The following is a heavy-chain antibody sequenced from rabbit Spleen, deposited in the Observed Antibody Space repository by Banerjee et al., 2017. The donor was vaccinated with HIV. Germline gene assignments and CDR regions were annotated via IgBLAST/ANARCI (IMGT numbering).Heavy chain of an antibody. V-gene: IGHV1S45*01. CDR1: GFSFSSSDY. J-gene: IGHJ3*01. CDR2: IAGSSSGFT. CDR3: ARDTGGSSSSYRMVL. Sequence: LEESGGGLVQPEGSLVLTCKASGFSFSSSDYICWVRQAPGKGLEWISCIAGSSSGFTYSATWAAGRFTISNTSSTTVALKMISLTVAGTAASFCARDTGGSSSSYRMVLWGQGTLVTVS. D-gene: IGHD7-1*01.